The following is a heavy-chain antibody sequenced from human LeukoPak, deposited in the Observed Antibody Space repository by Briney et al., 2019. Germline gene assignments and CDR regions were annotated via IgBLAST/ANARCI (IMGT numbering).Heavy chain of an antibody. D-gene: IGHD3-10*01. CDR2: ISGNGGKI. CDR3: VKDEGRGFYGSGTFYS. Sequence: GGSLRLSCAASGFTFSSYGMSWVRQAPGKGLEWVSGISGNGGKIYYVDSVKGRFTISRDNSKNRLFLQMNNLRAEDTAIYYCVKDEGRGFYGSGTFYSWGQGTLVTVS. CDR1: GFTFSSYG. J-gene: IGHJ5*02. V-gene: IGHV3-23*01.